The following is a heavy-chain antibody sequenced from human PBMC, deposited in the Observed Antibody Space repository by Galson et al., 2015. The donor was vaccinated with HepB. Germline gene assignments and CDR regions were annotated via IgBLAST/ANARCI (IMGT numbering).Heavy chain of an antibody. J-gene: IGHJ4*02. V-gene: IGHV1-69*04. CDR1: GGTFSSYT. CDR3: ARENGHYYDSSGYYYFDY. Sequence: SVKVSCKASGGTFSSYTISWVRQAPGQGLEWMGRITPILGIANYAQKFQGRVTITADKSTSTAYMELSSLRSEDTAVYYCARENGHYYDSSGYYYFDYWGQGTLVTVSS. CDR2: ITPILGIA. D-gene: IGHD3-22*01.